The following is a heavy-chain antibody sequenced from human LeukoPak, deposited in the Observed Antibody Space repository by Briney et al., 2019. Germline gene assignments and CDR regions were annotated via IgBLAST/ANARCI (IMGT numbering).Heavy chain of an antibody. Sequence: GGSLRLSCAASGFTFSDYYMSWIRQAPGKGLEWVSYISSSTNYRNYADSVKGRFTISRDNSKNTLSLQMNSLKAEDTAVYYCAKINSGSYTDYWGQGTLVTVSS. CDR1: GFTFSDYY. D-gene: IGHD1-26*01. J-gene: IGHJ4*02. CDR3: AKINSGSYTDY. V-gene: IGHV3-11*03. CDR2: ISSSTNYR.